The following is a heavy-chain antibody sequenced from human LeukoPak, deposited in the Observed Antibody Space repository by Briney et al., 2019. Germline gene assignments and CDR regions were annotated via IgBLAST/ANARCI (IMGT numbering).Heavy chain of an antibody. Sequence: GGSLRLSCAASGFTFSSYSMNWVRQAPGKGLEWVSSISSSSYIYYADSVKGRFTISRDNAKNSLYLQMNSLRAEDTAVYYCARTYYYDSSGYPSDYFDYWGQGTLVTVSS. V-gene: IGHV3-21*01. CDR3: ARTYYYDSSGYPSDYFDY. J-gene: IGHJ4*02. D-gene: IGHD3-22*01. CDR1: GFTFSSYS. CDR2: ISSSSYI.